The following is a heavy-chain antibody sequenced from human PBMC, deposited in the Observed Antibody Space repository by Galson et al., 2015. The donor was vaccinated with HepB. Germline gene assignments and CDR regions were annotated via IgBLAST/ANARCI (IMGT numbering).Heavy chain of an antibody. J-gene: IGHJ6*02. CDR1: GFTFSNAW. Sequence: SLRLSCAASGFTFSNAWMSWVRQAPGKGLEWVGRIKNKADGGTIHYAAPVKGRFTISRDDSENTLYLQMNSLKTGDTAVYYCSRTDPLDVWGQGTTVTVSS. D-gene: IGHD4-17*01. V-gene: IGHV3-15*01. CDR2: IKNKADGGTI. CDR3: SRTDPLDV.